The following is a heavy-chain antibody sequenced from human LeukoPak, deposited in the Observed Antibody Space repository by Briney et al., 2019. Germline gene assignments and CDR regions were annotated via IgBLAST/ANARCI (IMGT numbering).Heavy chain of an antibody. CDR2: IYPDGRA. CDR1: GVTVSTIY. D-gene: IGHD3-22*01. V-gene: IGHV3-53*05. Sequence: GGSLRLSCAASGVTVSTIYMGWVRQAPGKGLDWVSVIYPDGRAYYADPVKGRFTISRDNSKNTLYPQMNSLRAEDTAVYYCAKGLYYYDSTGYYAGHYWGQGTLVTVSS. J-gene: IGHJ4*02. CDR3: AKGLYYYDSTGYYAGHY.